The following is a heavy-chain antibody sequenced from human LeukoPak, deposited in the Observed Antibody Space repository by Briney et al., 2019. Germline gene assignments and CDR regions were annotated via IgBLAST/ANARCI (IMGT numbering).Heavy chain of an antibody. Sequence: GGSLRLSCAASGFTFSSYEMNWVRQAPGKGLEWVSYISSSGSTIYYAESVKGRFTISRDNAKNSLYLQMNSLRAEDTAVYYCAGGHSSGYYPIDYWGQGTLVTVSS. D-gene: IGHD3-22*01. CDR2: ISSSGSTI. CDR3: AGGHSSGYYPIDY. J-gene: IGHJ4*02. V-gene: IGHV3-48*03. CDR1: GFTFSSYE.